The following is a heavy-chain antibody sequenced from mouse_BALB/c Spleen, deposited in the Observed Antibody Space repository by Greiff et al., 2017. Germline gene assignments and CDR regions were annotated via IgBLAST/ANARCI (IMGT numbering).Heavy chain of an antibody. CDR3: ATYTPLDY. D-gene: IGHD2-12*01. CDR1: GYAFTNYL. J-gene: IGHJ2*01. Sequence: VQLQQSGAELVRPGTSVKVSCKASGYAFTNYLIEWVKQRPGQGLEWIGVINPGSGGTNYNEKFKGKATLTADKSSSTAYMQLSSLTSDDSAVYFCATYTPLDYWGQGTTLTVSS. CDR2: INPGSGGT. V-gene: IGHV1-54*01.